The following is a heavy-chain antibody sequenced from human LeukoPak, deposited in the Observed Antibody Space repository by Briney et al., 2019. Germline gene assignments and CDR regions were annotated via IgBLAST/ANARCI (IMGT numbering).Heavy chain of an antibody. CDR3: ARDSHFGRGWFDP. D-gene: IGHD3-16*01. J-gene: IGHJ5*02. CDR1: GGSFSSSTYY. CDR2: IYYSGST. Sequence: PSETLSLTCTVSGGSFSSSTYYWGWIRQPPGKGLEWIGSIYYSGSTYYNPSLKSRVTISGDTSKNQFSLKLSSVTAADTAVYYCARDSHFGRGWFDPWGQGTLVTVSS. V-gene: IGHV4-39*07.